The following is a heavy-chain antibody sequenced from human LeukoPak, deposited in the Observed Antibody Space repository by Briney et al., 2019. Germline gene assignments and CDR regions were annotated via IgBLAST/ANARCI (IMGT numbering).Heavy chain of an antibody. CDR2: IYPGDSDT. CDR1: GYSFTTYW. D-gene: IGHD6-19*01. CDR3: ALGVAGRFAF. J-gene: IGHJ4*02. Sequence: GESLKISCKASGYSFTTYWIGWVRQMPGKSLEWMGSIYPGDSDTTYDPSFQGQVTISADKSISTAYLQWNSLKASDTAMYYCALGVAGRFAFWGQGTLVTVSS. V-gene: IGHV5-51*01.